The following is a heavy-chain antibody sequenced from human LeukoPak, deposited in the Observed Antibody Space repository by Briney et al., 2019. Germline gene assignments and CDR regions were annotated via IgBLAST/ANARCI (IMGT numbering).Heavy chain of an antibody. CDR3: AGLGVMVLVYQFEF. J-gene: IGHJ4*02. V-gene: IGHV4-39*07. Sequence: PSKTLSLTCTVSGDSVTNNKYFWGWIRQPPGKGLEHIGSIDYSRTTYYNPSLKSRVTISLDTSKNQFSLRLSSVTAADTAVYYCAGLGVMVLVYQFEFWGPGMPVTVSS. D-gene: IGHD2-8*01. CDR2: IDYSRTT. CDR1: GDSVTNNKYF.